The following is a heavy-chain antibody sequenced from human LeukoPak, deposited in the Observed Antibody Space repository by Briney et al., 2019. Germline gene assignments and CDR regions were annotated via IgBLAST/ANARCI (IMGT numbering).Heavy chain of an antibody. CDR1: GGTFSRYG. V-gene: IGHV1-69*06. CDR2: IIPIFGAA. CDR3: ARDYYDSSGYSNHYYYYYMDV. Sequence: GASVKVSCKASGGTFSRYGINWVRQAPGQGLEWMGGIIPIFGAANYAQKFQGRVTITADTSTNTAYMELGSLRSEDTAVYYCARDYYDSSGYSNHYYYYYMDVWGKGTTVTISS. J-gene: IGHJ6*03. D-gene: IGHD3-22*01.